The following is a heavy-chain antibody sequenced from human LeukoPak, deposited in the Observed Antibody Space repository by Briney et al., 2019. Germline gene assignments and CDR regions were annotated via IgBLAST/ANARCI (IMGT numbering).Heavy chain of an antibody. Sequence: GGSLRLSCAASGFTFSSHSMNWVRQAPGKGLEWVSYISSSSSTIYYADSVKGRFTISRDNAKNSLYLQMNSLRDEDTAVYYCARVRRLYDSSGYYFPSHFDYWGQGTLVTVSS. CDR3: ARVRRLYDSSGYYFPSHFDY. V-gene: IGHV3-48*02. CDR2: ISSSSSTI. CDR1: GFTFSSHS. J-gene: IGHJ4*02. D-gene: IGHD3-22*01.